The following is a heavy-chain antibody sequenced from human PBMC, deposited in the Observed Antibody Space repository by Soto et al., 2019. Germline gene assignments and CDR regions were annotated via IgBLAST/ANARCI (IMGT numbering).Heavy chain of an antibody. CDR2: IYSSGST. D-gene: IGHD3-22*01. CDR1: DGTFRGHY. Sequence: ASLTLPLPWAVYDGTFRGHYWRRIRQPPGKGLEWIGYIYSSGSTNYSPSLKSRVTISVDTSKNQFSLKLSSVTAADTAVYFCARHYGDYYDTSDRRWYFDYWGQGTLVTVSS. J-gene: IGHJ4*02. V-gene: IGHV4-34*11. CDR3: ARHYGDYYDTSDRRWYFDY.